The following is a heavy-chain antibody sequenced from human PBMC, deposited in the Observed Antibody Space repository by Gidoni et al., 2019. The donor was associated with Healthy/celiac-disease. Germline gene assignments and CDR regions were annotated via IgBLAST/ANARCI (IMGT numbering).Heavy chain of an antibody. J-gene: IGHJ6*02. CDR1: GFTFSNAW. CDR2: IKSKTDGGTT. CDR3: TTGGSKKYYYYGMDV. V-gene: IGHV3-15*01. Sequence: EVQLVESGGGLVKPGGSLRLSCAASGFTFSNAWMSWVRQAPGKGLEWVGRIKSKTDGGTTDYAAPVKGRFTISRDDSKNTLYLQMNSLKTEDTAVYYCTTGGSKKYYYYGMDVWGQGTTVTVSS. D-gene: IGHD3-16*01.